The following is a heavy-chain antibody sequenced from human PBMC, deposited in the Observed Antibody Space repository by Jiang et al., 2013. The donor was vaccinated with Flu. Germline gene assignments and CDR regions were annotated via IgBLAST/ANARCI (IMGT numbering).Heavy chain of an antibody. D-gene: IGHD2-2*02. CDR3: ARDSALNCSSTSCFTRAEGFDY. Sequence: SGGGLVQPGGSLRLSCAASGFTFSSYWMSWVRQAPGKGLEWVANIKEDGSEEYYVDSVKGRFTISRDNAKNSVFLQMNSLRAEDTAVYYCARDSALNCSSTSCFTRAEGFDYWGQGTLVTVSS. J-gene: IGHJ4*02. CDR2: IKEDGSEE. V-gene: IGHV3-7*01. CDR1: GFTFSSYW.